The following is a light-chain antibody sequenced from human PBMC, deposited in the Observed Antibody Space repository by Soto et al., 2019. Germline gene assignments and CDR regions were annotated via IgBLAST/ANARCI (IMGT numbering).Light chain of an antibody. CDR3: SSYAGSNNFVV. J-gene: IGLJ2*01. CDR1: SSDVGGYNY. CDR2: EVS. Sequence: QSALTQPPSASGSPGQSVTISCTGTSSDVGGYNYVSWYQQHPGKAPKLMIYEVSKRPSGVPDRFSGSKSGNTASLTVSGLQAEDEAEYYCSSYAGSNNFVVFGGGTQLNVL. V-gene: IGLV2-8*01.